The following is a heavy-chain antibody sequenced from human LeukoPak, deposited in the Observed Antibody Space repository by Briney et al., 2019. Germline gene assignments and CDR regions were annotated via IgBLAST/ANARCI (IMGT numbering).Heavy chain of an antibody. CDR1: GGSFSGYY. V-gene: IGHV4-34*01. J-gene: IGHJ4*02. CDR2: INHSGST. CDR3: ARGRFNRGSGKKNPQYYFDY. Sequence: SETLSLTCAVYGGSFSGYYWSWIRQPPGKGLEWIGEINHSGSTNYNPSLKSRVTISVDTSKNQFSLKLSSVTAADTAVYYCARGRFNRGSGKKNPQYYFDYWGQGTLVTVSS. D-gene: IGHD3-10*01.